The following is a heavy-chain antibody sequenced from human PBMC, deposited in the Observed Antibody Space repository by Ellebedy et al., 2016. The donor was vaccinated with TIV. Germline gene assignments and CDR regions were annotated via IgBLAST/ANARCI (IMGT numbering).Heavy chain of an antibody. CDR3: AKGYSYGDY. Sequence: GESLKISCAAFGFTFSNYGLHWVRQAPGKGLEWVSVISYDGSNKYYADSVKGRFTISRDNSKNTLYLQLNSLRAEDTAVYYCAKGYSYGDYWGQGTLVTVSS. CDR2: ISYDGSNK. J-gene: IGHJ4*02. CDR1: GFTFSNYG. D-gene: IGHD5-18*01. V-gene: IGHV3-30*18.